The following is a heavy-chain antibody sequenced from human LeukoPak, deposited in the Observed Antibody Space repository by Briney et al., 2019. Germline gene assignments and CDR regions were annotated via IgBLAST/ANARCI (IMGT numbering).Heavy chain of an antibody. CDR2: IYYSGST. Sequence: PSESLSLTCTVSGGSISSSSYYWGWIRQPPGKGLEWIGSIYYSGSTYYNPSLKSRVTISIDTSKNQFSLKLSSVTAADTAVYYCARDQFPGYYFDYWGQGTLVTVSS. J-gene: IGHJ4*02. CDR1: GGSISSSSYY. CDR3: ARDQFPGYYFDY. V-gene: IGHV4-39*02.